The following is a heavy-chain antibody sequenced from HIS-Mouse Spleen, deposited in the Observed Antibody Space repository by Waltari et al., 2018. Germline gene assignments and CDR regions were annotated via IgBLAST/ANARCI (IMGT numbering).Heavy chain of an antibody. CDR3: AREIPYSSSWYDWYFDL. V-gene: IGHV4-39*07. CDR2: IYYSGST. D-gene: IGHD6-13*01. Sequence: QLQLQESGPGLVTPSETLSLTCTVSVGSLSSSSYYWGWIRQPPGKGLEWIGSIYYSGSTYYNPSLKSRVTISVDTSKNQFSLKLSSVTAADTAVYYCAREIPYSSSWYDWYFDLWGRGTLVTVSS. J-gene: IGHJ2*01. CDR1: VGSLSSSSYY.